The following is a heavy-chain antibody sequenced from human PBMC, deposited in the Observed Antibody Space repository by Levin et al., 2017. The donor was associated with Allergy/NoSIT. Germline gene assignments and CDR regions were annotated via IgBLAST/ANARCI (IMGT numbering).Heavy chain of an antibody. V-gene: IGHV1-8*01. CDR3: ARAVGATVDYWFDP. Sequence: ASVKVSCKASGYTFTSYDINWVRQATGQGLEWMGWMNPNSGNTGYAQKFQGRVTMTRNTSISIAYMELSSLRSEDTAVYYCARAVGATVDYWFDPWGQGTLVTVSS. CDR2: MNPNSGNT. D-gene: IGHD1-26*01. CDR1: GYTFTSYD. J-gene: IGHJ5*02.